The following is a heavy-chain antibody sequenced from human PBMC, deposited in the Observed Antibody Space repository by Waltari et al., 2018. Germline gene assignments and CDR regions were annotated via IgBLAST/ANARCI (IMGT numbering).Heavy chain of an antibody. CDR2: SYTSGST. CDR3: ASGDNWNDVGAFDI. Sequence: QVQLQESAPGLMKPSQTLSLTCPVSGGSTCSGRYSWSWTRRPDGKGLEWIGRSYTSGSTNYNPSLKSRGTISVDTSKNQFSLKLSAVTAADTAVYYCASGDNWNDVGAFDIWGQGTMVTVSS. J-gene: IGHJ3*02. D-gene: IGHD1-20*01. V-gene: IGHV4-61*02. CDR1: GGSTCSGRYS.